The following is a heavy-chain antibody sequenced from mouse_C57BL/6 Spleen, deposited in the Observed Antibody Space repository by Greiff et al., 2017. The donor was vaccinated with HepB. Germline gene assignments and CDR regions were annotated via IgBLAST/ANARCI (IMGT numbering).Heavy chain of an antibody. CDR2: IDPSDSYT. Sequence: QVQLQQPGAELVMPGASVKLSCKASGYTFTSYWMHWVKQRPGLGLEWIGEIDPSDSYTNYNQKFKVKSTLTVDKSSSTAYMQLSSLTSEDSAVYYCAGGYGNPYAMDYWGQGTSVTVSS. D-gene: IGHD2-1*01. CDR3: AGGYGNPYAMDY. CDR1: GYTFTSYW. J-gene: IGHJ4*01. V-gene: IGHV1-69*01.